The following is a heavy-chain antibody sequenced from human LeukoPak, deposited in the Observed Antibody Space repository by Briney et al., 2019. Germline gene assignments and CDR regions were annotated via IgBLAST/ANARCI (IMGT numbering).Heavy chain of an antibody. D-gene: IGHD5-24*01. CDR2: IIPIFGTA. V-gene: IGHV1-69*05. CDR3: ARGEVAMAYYDYYMDV. J-gene: IGHJ6*03. Sequence: SVKVSCKASGGTFSSYAISWVRQAPGQGLEWMGGIIPIFGTANYAQKFQGRVTIITDESTSTAYMELSSLRSEDTAVYYCARGEVAMAYYDYYMDVWGKGTTVTVSS. CDR1: GGTFSSYA.